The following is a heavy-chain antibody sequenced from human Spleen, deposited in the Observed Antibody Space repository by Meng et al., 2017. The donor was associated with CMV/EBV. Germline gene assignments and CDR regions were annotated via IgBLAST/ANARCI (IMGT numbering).Heavy chain of an antibody. CDR1: GSSISSDY. CDR3: ARGGLDSRYYYYYYGMDV. CDR2: IYYSGST. J-gene: IGHJ6*02. D-gene: IGHD3/OR15-3a*01. Sequence: SETLSLTCTVSGSSISSDYWSWIRQPPGKGLEWIGYIYYSGSTNYNPSLKSRVTISVDTSKNQFSLKLSSVTAADTAVYYCARGGLDSRYYYYYYGMDVWGQGTTVTVSS. V-gene: IGHV4-59*01.